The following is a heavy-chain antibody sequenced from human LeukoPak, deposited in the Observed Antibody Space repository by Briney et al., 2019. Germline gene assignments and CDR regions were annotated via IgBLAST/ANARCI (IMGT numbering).Heavy chain of an antibody. D-gene: IGHD4-11*01. Sequence: SETLSLTCTVSGGSISSCGYYWSWLRQHPGKGLVWIGYIYYSGSTYYNPSLKSRVTITVDTSKKQFPLKLSSVTAADTAVYYCARDGSVTTPYNGMDVWGQRTTVTVSS. V-gene: IGHV4-31*03. J-gene: IGHJ6*02. CDR2: IYYSGST. CDR3: ARDGSVTTPYNGMDV. CDR1: GGSISSCGYY.